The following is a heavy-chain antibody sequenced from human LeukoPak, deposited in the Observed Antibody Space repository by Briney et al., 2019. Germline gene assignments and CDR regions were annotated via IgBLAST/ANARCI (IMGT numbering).Heavy chain of an antibody. CDR1: GYTFTGYY. Sequence: ASVKVSCKASGYTFTGYYMHWVRQAPGQGLEWMGWINPNSGGTNYAQKFQGRVTMTRDTSISTAYMELSRLRSDDTAVYFCAREPITMVRGYYYYYMDVWGKGTTVTISS. CDR2: INPNSGGT. CDR3: AREPITMVRGYYYYYMDV. V-gene: IGHV1-2*02. J-gene: IGHJ6*03. D-gene: IGHD3-10*01.